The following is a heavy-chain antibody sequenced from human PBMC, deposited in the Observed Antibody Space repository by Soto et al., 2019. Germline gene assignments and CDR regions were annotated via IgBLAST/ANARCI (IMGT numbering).Heavy chain of an antibody. V-gene: IGHV1-18*01. CDR3: ARCIQGDYYYGMDV. D-gene: IGHD5-18*01. CDR2: INGDYGNT. J-gene: IGHJ6*02. CDR1: GYTFYSHS. Sequence: ASVKVSCKASGYTFYSHSISWVRQAPGQGLEWMGRINGDYGNTQYAQKFRGRVTMTTDTSTTTVYMELTNLRSDDTAVYYCARCIQGDYYYGMDVWGQGNTGTVS.